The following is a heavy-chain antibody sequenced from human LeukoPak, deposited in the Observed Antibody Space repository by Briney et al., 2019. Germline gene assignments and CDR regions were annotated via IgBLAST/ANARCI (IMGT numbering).Heavy chain of an antibody. D-gene: IGHD3-22*01. CDR1: GYTFTGYY. CDR2: INPNSGGT. J-gene: IGHJ4*02. Sequence: ASVKVSCKASGYTFTGYYMHWVRQAPGQGLEWMGWINPNSGGTNYAPKFQGRVTMTRDTSISTAYMELSRLRSDDTAVYYCARVSYYYDSSGYYGYWGQGTLVTVSS. CDR3: ARVSYYYDSSGYYGY. V-gene: IGHV1-2*02.